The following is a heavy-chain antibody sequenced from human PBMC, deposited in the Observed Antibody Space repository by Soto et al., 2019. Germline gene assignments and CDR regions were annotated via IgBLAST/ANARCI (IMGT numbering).Heavy chain of an antibody. D-gene: IGHD4-17*01. CDR3: ARWDDYGASDQYHFDQ. Sequence: QVQLVQSGPEVQKPGASLKVSCKASGYTFTASGISWVRQAPGQGLEWMGWTSIYNGHTEYSPKFLGIVVMTTDISADTAYLELKSLRPDDAALYYCARWDDYGASDQYHFDQWGQGTLVTVSS. CDR1: GYTFTASG. J-gene: IGHJ4*02. V-gene: IGHV1-18*01. CDR2: TSIYNGHT.